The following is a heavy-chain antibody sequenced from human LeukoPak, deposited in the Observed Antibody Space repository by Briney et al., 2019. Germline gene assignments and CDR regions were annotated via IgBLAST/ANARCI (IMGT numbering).Heavy chain of an antibody. CDR2: ISSSSSYI. V-gene: IGHV3-21*01. Sequence: GGSLRLSCAASGFTFSSYSMNWVRQAPGKGLEWVSSISSSSSYIYYADSVKGRFTISRDNAKNSLYLQMNSLRAEDTAVYYCARDIVGAIDFDYWGQGTLVTVSS. CDR1: GFTFSSYS. J-gene: IGHJ4*02. D-gene: IGHD1-26*01. CDR3: ARDIVGAIDFDY.